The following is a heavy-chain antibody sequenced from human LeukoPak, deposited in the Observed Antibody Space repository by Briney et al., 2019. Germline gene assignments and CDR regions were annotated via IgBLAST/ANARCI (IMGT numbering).Heavy chain of an antibody. J-gene: IGHJ4*02. V-gene: IGHV3-9*03. CDR2: ISWNSGSI. CDR1: GFTFDDYA. D-gene: IGHD4-17*01. CDR3: AKGGAVTTLPFDY. Sequence: GGSLRPSCAASGFTFDDYAMHWVRQAPGKGLEWVSGISWNSGSIGYADSVKGRFTISRDNAKNSLYLQMNSLRAEDMALYYCAKGGAVTTLPFDYWGQGTLVTVSS.